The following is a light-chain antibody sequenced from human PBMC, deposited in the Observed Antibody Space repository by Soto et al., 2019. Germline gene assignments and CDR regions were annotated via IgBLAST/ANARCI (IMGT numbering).Light chain of an antibody. CDR1: STYVGSHKL. J-gene: IGLJ1*01. CDR2: EAY. V-gene: IGLV2-23*01. Sequence: HSVLTQPASVSGSPGQSITISCTGTSTYVGSHKLVSLYQQYPGNAPKLIIFEAYKRPSGVSNRFSGSKSGSTASLTISGLPAEDAADYYCCSNAVGSTYVFGTGTKVTVL. CDR3: CSNAVGSTYV.